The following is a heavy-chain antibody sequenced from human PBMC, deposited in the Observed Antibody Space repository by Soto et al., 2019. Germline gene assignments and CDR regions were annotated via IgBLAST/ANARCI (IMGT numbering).Heavy chain of an antibody. J-gene: IGHJ4*02. CDR3: ARSRAGGTWEQYPSFYFDY. Sequence: ASVKVSCKASGGTFSSYAISWVRQAPGQGLEWMGGIIPIFGTANYAQKFRGRVTITADESTSTAYMELSSLRSEDTAVYYCARSRAGGTWEQYPSFYFDYWGQGALVTAPQ. CDR2: IIPIFGTA. D-gene: IGHD1-26*01. CDR1: GGTFSSYA. V-gene: IGHV1-69*13.